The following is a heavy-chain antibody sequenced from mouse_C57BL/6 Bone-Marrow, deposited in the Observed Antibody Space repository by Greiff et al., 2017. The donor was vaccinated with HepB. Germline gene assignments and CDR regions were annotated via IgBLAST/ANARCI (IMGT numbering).Heavy chain of an antibody. V-gene: IGHV5-17*01. Sequence: EVKLQESGGGLVKPGGSLKLSCASSGFTFSDYGMHWVRQAPEKGLEWVAYISSGSSTIYYADTVKGRFTISRDNAKNTLFLQMTSLRSEDTAMYYCARPSYDYLYFDYWGQGTTLTVSS. J-gene: IGHJ2*01. CDR1: GFTFSDYG. CDR2: ISSGSSTI. D-gene: IGHD2-4*01. CDR3: ARPSYDYLYFDY.